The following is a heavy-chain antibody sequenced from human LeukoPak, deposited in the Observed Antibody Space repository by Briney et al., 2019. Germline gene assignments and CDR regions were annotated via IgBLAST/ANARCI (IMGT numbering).Heavy chain of an antibody. CDR2: MYTSGST. CDR1: GGSISSYY. CDR3: ARGPYSYDSSGAFDI. J-gene: IGHJ3*02. Sequence: PSETLSLTCTVSGGSISSYYWSWIRQPAGKGLQWIGRMYTSGSTNYNPSLKSRVTISVDTSKNQFSLKLSSATAADTAVYFCARGPYSYDSSGAFDIWGQGTMVTVSS. V-gene: IGHV4-4*07. D-gene: IGHD3-22*01.